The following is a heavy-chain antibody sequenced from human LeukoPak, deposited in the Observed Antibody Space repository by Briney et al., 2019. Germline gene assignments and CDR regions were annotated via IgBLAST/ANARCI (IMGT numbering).Heavy chain of an antibody. D-gene: IGHD3-22*01. CDR3: ARARSGYYSDY. V-gene: IGHV3-74*01. J-gene: IGHJ4*02. CDR1: GFTFSNYW. Sequence: GGSLRLSCAASGFTFSNYWMHWVRQAPGKGLVWVSRINTDGSSTGYADSVKGRFTISRDNAKNTLYLQMNSLRVEDTAVYFCARARSGYYSDYWGQGTLVTVSS. CDR2: INTDGSST.